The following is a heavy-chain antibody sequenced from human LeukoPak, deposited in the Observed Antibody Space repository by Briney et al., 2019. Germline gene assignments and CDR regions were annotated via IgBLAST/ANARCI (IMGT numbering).Heavy chain of an antibody. Sequence: SETLSLTCTVSGYSISSGYYWGWIRQPPGKGLEWIGSIYHSGSTYYNPSLKSRVTISVDTSKNQFSLKLSSVTAADTAVYYCARDTPRSNIWGQGTLVTVSS. J-gene: IGHJ4*02. V-gene: IGHV4-38-2*02. CDR3: ARDTPRSNI. D-gene: IGHD2-8*01. CDR2: IYHSGST. CDR1: GYSISSGYY.